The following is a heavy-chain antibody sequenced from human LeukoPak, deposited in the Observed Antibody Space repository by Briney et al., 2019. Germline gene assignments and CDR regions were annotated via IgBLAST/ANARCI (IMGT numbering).Heavy chain of an antibody. V-gene: IGHV3-21*01. CDR2: ISSSSSYI. CDR3: ARGYVAGYGDYFRWTGSGSYYFDY. J-gene: IGHJ4*02. Sequence: PGGSLRLSCAASGFTFSSYSMNWVRQAPGKGLEWVSSISSSSSYIYYADSVKGRFTISRDNAKNSLYLQMNSLRAEDTAVYYRARGYVAGYGDYFRWTGSGSYYFDYWGQGTLVTVSS. CDR1: GFTFSSYS. D-gene: IGHD4-17*01.